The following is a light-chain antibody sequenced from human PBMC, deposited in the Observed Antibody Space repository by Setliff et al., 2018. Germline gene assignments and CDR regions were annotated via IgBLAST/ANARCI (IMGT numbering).Light chain of an antibody. Sequence: QSVLTQPPSASGSPGQSVTISCTGTSSDVGGYNYVSWYQQHPGKAPKLMIYDVSKRPSGVPDRFSGPKSGNTASLTISGLQAEDEAEYYCCSYAGSYTYVFGTGTKVTVL. CDR2: DVS. CDR1: SSDVGGYNY. J-gene: IGLJ1*01. CDR3: CSYAGSYTYV. V-gene: IGLV2-11*01.